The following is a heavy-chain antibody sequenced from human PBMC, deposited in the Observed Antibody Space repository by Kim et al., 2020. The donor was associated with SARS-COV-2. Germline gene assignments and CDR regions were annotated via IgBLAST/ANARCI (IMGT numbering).Heavy chain of an antibody. CDR1: GGSISSYY. Sequence: SETLSLTCTVSGGSISSYYWSWIRQPPGKGLEWIGYIYYSGSTNYNPSLKSRVTISVDTSKNQFSLKLSSVTAADTAVYYCARARGDGFGEYYFDDWGQGTLLTVSS. CDR3: ARARGDGFGEYYFDD. J-gene: IGHJ4*02. D-gene: IGHD3-10*01. V-gene: IGHV4-59*13. CDR2: IYYSGST.